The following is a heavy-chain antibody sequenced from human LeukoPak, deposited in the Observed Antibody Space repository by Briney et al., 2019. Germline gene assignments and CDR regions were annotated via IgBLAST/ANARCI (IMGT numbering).Heavy chain of an antibody. V-gene: IGHV1-18*01. CDR3: ARDFATWYFDY. CDR1: GYTFSSYH. D-gene: IGHD2-15*01. Sequence: VASVKVSCKASGYTFSSYHVSWVRQAPGQGLEWMGWINTYDGNTNYAQNFQGRVAMTTDTSTSTAYVELRSLRSDDTAVYYCARDFATWYFDYWGQGTLVTVSS. CDR2: INTYDGNT. J-gene: IGHJ4*02.